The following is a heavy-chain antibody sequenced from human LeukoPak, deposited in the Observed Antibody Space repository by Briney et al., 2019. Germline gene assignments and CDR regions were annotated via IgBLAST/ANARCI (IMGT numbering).Heavy chain of an antibody. CDR3: ATVPTAGGAPDDY. J-gene: IGHJ4*02. D-gene: IGHD2-2*01. CDR2: IDPNDSYN. Sequence: GESLKISCKGSGXTFTSYWIHWVRQMPGKGLEWMGRIDPNDSYNDYSPSFQGHIAISADKSITTAYLQWSSLMASDTAMYYCATVPTAGGAPDDYWGQGTLVTVSS. V-gene: IGHV5-10-1*01. CDR1: GXTFTSYW.